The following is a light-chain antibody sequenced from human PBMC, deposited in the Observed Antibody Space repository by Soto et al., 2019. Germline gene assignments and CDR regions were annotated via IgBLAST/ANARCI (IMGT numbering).Light chain of an antibody. V-gene: IGKV3D-20*02. Sequence: EFVLTQSPGTLSLSPGERATLSCRASQTVRNNYLAWYQQKPGQAPRLLIYDASSRATGIPDRFSGGGSGTDFTLTISRLEPEDFAVYYCQQRTYWPPTFGQGTKVDIK. CDR3: QQRTYWPPT. CDR1: QTVRNNY. J-gene: IGKJ1*01. CDR2: DAS.